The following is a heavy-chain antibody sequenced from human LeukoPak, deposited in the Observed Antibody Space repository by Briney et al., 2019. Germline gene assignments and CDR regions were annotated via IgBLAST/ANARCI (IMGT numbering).Heavy chain of an antibody. CDR2: IIHSGST. CDR1: GGSFSGYS. Sequence: SETLSLTCGVYGGSFSGYSWNWIRQSPGKGLEWIGEIIHSGSTNYNPSLKSRITISLDTSKNQFSLRLSSVTAADTAVYYCARAGGRITMVRGVKGGWFDPWGQGTLVTVSS. V-gene: IGHV4-34*12. CDR3: ARAGGRITMVRGVKGGWFDP. J-gene: IGHJ5*02. D-gene: IGHD3-10*01.